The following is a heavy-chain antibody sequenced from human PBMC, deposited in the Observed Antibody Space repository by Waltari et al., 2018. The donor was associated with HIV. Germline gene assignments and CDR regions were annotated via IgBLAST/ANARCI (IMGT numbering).Heavy chain of an antibody. Sequence: QLQLQESGPGLVKPSETLSLTCTVSGGSISSSSYYWGWIRQPPGTGLEWIGSVYYSGSTYDTPSLKCRVTISVDTSKNQFSLKLSSVTAADTAVYYCATIETALVAVAGPFDYWGQGTLVTVSS. D-gene: IGHD6-19*01. CDR3: ATIETALVAVAGPFDY. V-gene: IGHV4-39*01. J-gene: IGHJ4*02. CDR1: GGSISSSSYY. CDR2: VYYSGST.